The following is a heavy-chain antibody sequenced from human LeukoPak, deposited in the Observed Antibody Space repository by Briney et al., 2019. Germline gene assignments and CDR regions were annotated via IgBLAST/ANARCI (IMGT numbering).Heavy chain of an antibody. D-gene: IGHD3-22*01. CDR2: ISGSGGST. CDR1: GFIFSNYV. V-gene: IGHV3-23*01. Sequence: PGGSLRLSCAASGFIFSNYVMSWVRQAPGKGLEWVSAISGSGGSTYYADSVKGRFTISRDNSKNTLYLQMNSLRAEDTAVYYCAKDREYYDSSGYFFDYWGQGTLVTVSS. CDR3: AKDREYYDSSGYFFDY. J-gene: IGHJ4*02.